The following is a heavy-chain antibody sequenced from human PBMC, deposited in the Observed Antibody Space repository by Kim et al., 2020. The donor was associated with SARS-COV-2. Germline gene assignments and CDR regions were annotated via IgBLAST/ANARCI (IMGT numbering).Heavy chain of an antibody. CDR1: GYTFSSYF. V-gene: IGHV1-46*01. Sequence: ASVKVSCTTSGYTFSSYFIHWVRQAPGQGLEGMGVFNPSESDAATMSAQKFQGRFTMTVDTSTSTAYMELNSLRSDDTAIYYCARAQVPRGEYFFFGLGVWRQGTPDTVSS. CDR2: FNPSESDAAT. J-gene: IGHJ6*02. CDR3: ARAQVPRGEYFFFGLGV. D-gene: IGHD3-10*01.